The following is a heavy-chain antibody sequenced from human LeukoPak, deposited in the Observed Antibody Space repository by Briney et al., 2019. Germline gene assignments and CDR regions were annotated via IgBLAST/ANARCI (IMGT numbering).Heavy chain of an antibody. V-gene: IGHV1-46*01. J-gene: IGHJ4*02. CDR3: ARESGATTLDY. CDR2: INPSGGST. CDR1: GYTFTSYY. Sequence: GASVRVSCKASGYTFTSYYMHWVRQAPGQGLEWMGIINPSGGSTSYAQKFQGRVTMTRDTSTSTVYMELSSLRSEDTAVYYCARESGATTLDYWGQGTLVTVSS. D-gene: IGHD5-12*01.